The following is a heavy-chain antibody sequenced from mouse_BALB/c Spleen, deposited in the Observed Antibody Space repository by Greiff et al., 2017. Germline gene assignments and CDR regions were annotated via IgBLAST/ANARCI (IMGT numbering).Heavy chain of an antibody. CDR3: TREDYGNYSY. Sequence: QVQLQQSGAELVKPGASVKLSCKASGYTFTSYYMYWVKQRPGQGLEWIGEINPSNGGTNFNEKFKSKATLTVDKSSSTAYMQLSSLTSEDSAVYYCTREDYGNYSYWGQGTLVTVSA. CDR1: GYTFTSYY. CDR2: INPSNGGT. D-gene: IGHD2-1*01. J-gene: IGHJ3*01. V-gene: IGHV1S81*02.